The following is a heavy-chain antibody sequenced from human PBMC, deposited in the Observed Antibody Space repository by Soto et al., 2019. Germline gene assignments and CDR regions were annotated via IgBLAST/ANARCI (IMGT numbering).Heavy chain of an antibody. Sequence: TSETLSLTCTVSGGSISSYYWSWIRQPPGKGLEWIRYISYSGSTNYNPSLKSRDTISVDTSKNQFSLKLSSVTAADTAVYYCAREGYSSGYYYYYAMDVWGQGTTVTVSS. D-gene: IGHD3-22*01. CDR3: AREGYSSGYYYYYAMDV. CDR1: GGSISSYY. J-gene: IGHJ6*02. CDR2: ISYSGST. V-gene: IGHV4-59*01.